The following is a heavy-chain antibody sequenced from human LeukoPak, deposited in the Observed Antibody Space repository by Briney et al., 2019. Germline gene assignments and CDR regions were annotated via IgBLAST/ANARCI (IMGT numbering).Heavy chain of an antibody. CDR3: ARAGRIQLICDY. CDR2: INHSGST. D-gene: IGHD5-18*01. CDR1: GGSFSGYY. Sequence: KTSETLSLTCAVYGGSFSGYYWSWIRQPPGKGLEWIGEINHSGSTNYNPSLKSRVTISVDTSKNQFSLKLSSVTAADTAVYYCARAGRIQLICDYWGQGTLVTVSS. V-gene: IGHV4-34*01. J-gene: IGHJ4*02.